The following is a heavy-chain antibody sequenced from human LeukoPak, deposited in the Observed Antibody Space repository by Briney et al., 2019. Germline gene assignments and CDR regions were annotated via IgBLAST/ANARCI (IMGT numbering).Heavy chain of an antibody. CDR2: IIPIFGTA. CDR3: ARSSPNTIFGVVVYWFDP. CDR1: GGTFSSYA. D-gene: IGHD3-3*01. V-gene: IGHV1-69*13. J-gene: IGHJ5*02. Sequence: SVKVSCKASGGTFSSYAISWVRQAPGQGLEWMGGIIPIFGTANYAQKFQGRVTITADESTSTACMELSSLRSEDTAVYYCARSSPNTIFGVVVYWFDPWGQGTLVTVSS.